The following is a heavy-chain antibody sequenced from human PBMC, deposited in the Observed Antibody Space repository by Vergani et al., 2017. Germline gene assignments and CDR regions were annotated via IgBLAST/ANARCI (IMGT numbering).Heavy chain of an antibody. J-gene: IGHJ6*02. V-gene: IGHV4-38-2*01. CDR2: IHHSGDT. D-gene: IGHD3-10*01. CDR1: DSSIMTNPY. Sequence: QVQLQESGPGLVKPSETLTLTCDVSDSSIMTNPYWGWFRQSPGKGLEWIGCIHHSGDTHYNSSLKSRVSISLVSSSKFSLSLTSVTAADTAIYYCARHRGSGGFFPSSYFYVMDVWVHGTTVTVSS. CDR3: ARHRGSGGFFPSSYFYVMDV.